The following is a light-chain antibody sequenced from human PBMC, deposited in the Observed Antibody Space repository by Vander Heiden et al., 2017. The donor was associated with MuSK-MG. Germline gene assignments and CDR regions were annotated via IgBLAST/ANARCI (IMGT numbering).Light chain of an antibody. CDR3: QQSDSTPPYT. V-gene: IGKV1-39*01. CDR2: AAS. J-gene: IGKJ2*01. CDR1: QSISTS. Sequence: DIQMTQSPSSLSASVRDRVTITCRASQSISTSLNWYQQKPGKAPNLLIYAASSLQSGVPSRFSGSGYGTDFTLTITSLQPEDFAPYYCQQSDSTPPYTFGQGTKLEIK.